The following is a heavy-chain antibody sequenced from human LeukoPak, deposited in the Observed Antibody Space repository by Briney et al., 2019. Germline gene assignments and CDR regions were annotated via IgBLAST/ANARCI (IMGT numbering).Heavy chain of an antibody. CDR1: GFIFTDYG. CDR3: AKVYGMDV. V-gene: IGHV3-30*07. Sequence: GGSLRLSCAASGFIFTDYGVHWVRQTPGKGLEWVAAVSSDGLETDYADSVKGRFTISRDNSKNTLYLQMNSLRAEDTAVYYCAKVYGMDVWGQGTTVTVSS. CDR2: VSSDGLET. J-gene: IGHJ6*02.